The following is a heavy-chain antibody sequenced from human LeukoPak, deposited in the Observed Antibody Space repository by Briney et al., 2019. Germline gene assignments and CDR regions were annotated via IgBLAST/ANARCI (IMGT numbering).Heavy chain of an antibody. CDR1: GFTFSSYG. Sequence: GGSLRLSCAASGFTFSSYGMHWVRQPPGKGLEGGAVISYDGSNKYYADSVKGRFTISRDNSKNTLYLQMNSLRAEDTAVYYCAKDRRTGDGYYWYFDLWGRGTLVTVSS. V-gene: IGHV3-30*18. CDR3: AKDRRTGDGYYWYFDL. J-gene: IGHJ2*01. D-gene: IGHD7-27*01. CDR2: ISYDGSNK.